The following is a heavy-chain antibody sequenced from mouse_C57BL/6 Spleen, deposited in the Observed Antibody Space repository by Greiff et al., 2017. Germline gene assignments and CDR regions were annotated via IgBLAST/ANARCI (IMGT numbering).Heavy chain of an antibody. V-gene: IGHV3-1*01. CDR1: GYSITSGYD. Sequence: EVQLQQSGPGMVKPSQSLSLTCTVTGYSITSGYDWHWIRHFPGNKLEWMGYISYSGSTNYNPSLKSRISITHDTSKNHFFLKLNSVTTEDTATYYCASEVYYAMDYWGQGTSVTVSS. J-gene: IGHJ4*01. CDR3: ASEVYYAMDY. CDR2: ISYSGST.